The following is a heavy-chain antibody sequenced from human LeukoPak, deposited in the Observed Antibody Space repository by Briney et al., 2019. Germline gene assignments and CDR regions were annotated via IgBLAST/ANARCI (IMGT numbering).Heavy chain of an antibody. Sequence: GASVKVSCKASGYTFTAYYMHWVRQAPGQGLEWTGWINPNSGGTNYAQKFQDRVTMTRDTSISTAYMELSRLRSDDTAVYYCAGGSSGYFQYYFDYWGQGTLVTVSS. CDR3: AGGSSGYFQYYFDY. V-gene: IGHV1-2*02. CDR2: INPNSGGT. J-gene: IGHJ4*02. D-gene: IGHD3-22*01. CDR1: GYTFTAYY.